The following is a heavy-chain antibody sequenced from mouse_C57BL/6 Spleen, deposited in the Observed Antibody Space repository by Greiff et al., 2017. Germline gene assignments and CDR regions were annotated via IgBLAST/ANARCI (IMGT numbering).Heavy chain of an antibody. J-gene: IGHJ2*01. CDR2: INPRNGGT. D-gene: IGHD1-1*01. CDR3: ARGILLRSYYFDY. Sequence: QVQLQQPGTELVKPGASVKLSCKASGYTFTSYWMHWVRQRPGQGLEWIGNINPRNGGTNYNEKFKSKATLTVDKSSSTAYMQLSSLTSEDSAVYFCARGILLRSYYFDYWGQGTTLTVSS. CDR1: GYTFTSYW. V-gene: IGHV1-53*01.